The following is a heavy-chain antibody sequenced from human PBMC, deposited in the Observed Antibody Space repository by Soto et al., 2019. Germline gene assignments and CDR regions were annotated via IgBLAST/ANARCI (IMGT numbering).Heavy chain of an antibody. J-gene: IGHJ4*02. CDR3: AKDLAGATRGRFDY. CDR1: GFTFSSYA. Sequence: LRLSCAASGFTFSSYAMSWVRQAPGKGLEWVSGISGSGTTTYYADSVKGRFTISRDNSKNTMYLQMNSLRAEDTAVYYCAKDLAGATRGRFDYWGQGTLVTVSS. V-gene: IGHV3-23*01. CDR2: ISGSGTTT. D-gene: IGHD1-26*01.